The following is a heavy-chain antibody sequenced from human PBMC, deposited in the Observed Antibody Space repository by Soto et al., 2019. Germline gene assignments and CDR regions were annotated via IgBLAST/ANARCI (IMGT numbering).Heavy chain of an antibody. D-gene: IGHD6-19*01. J-gene: IGHJ4*02. V-gene: IGHV3-23*01. CDR2: ISGSGGST. Sequence: EVQLLESGGGLVQPGGSLRLSCAASGFTFSSYAMSWVRQAPGKGLEWVSAISGSGGSTYYADSVKGRFTISRDNSKNKLYLQMNSLRAEDTAVYYCAKLSAVADYYFDYWGQGTLVTVSS. CDR3: AKLSAVADYYFDY. CDR1: GFTFSSYA.